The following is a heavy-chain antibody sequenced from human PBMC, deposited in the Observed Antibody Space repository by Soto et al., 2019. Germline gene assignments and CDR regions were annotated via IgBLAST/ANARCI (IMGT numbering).Heavy chain of an antibody. CDR1: GYTFTSYD. J-gene: IGHJ4*02. CDR3: AREKSSWYDY. CDR2: MNPNSGNT. Sequence: QVQLVQSGAEVKKPGASVKVSCKASGYTFTSYDLNWVRQATGPGLEWMGWMNPNSGNTGYAQKFQGRVTRTRNTSISTADMELRSLRSEETAVYYCAREKSSWYDYWGQGTLVTVSS. V-gene: IGHV1-8*01. D-gene: IGHD6-13*01.